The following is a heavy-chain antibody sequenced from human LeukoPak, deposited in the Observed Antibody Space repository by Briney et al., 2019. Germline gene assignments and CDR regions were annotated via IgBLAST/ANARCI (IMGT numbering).Heavy chain of an antibody. CDR1: GFTFSSFA. D-gene: IGHD2-2*02. CDR2: ISSDGSNK. V-gene: IGHV3-30*01. J-gene: IGHJ4*02. Sequence: GTSLRPSCAASGFTFSSFAIHWVRQAPGKGLEWVAVISSDGSNKFYADSVRGRFTISRDNSKNTLNLQMNSLRPEDTAVYYCARDRPVGVPIAISYDLDSWGQGTLVSVSS. CDR3: ARDRPVGVPIAISYDLDS.